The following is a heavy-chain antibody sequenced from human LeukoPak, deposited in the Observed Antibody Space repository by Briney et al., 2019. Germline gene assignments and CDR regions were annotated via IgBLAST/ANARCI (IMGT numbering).Heavy chain of an antibody. V-gene: IGHV3-23*01. CDR3: AKTRSYSSGWTIDY. Sequence: PGGSLRLSXAASGFTFSSYAMSWVCQAPGKGLEWVSAISGSGGSTYYADSVKGRFTISRDNSKNTLYLQMNSLRAEDTAVYYCAKTRSYSSGWTIDYWGQGALVTVSS. CDR2: ISGSGGST. J-gene: IGHJ4*02. D-gene: IGHD6-19*01. CDR1: GFTFSSYA.